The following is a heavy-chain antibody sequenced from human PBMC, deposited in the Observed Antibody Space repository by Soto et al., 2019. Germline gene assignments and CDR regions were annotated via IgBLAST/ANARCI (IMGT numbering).Heavy chain of an antibody. J-gene: IGHJ3*02. Sequence: PSETLSLTCAVSGGSISSSNWWSWVRQPPGKGLEWIGYIYYTGSTNYNPSLKGRVNISVDTSKKQFSLKLTSVTAADTAVFFFAILFPYYDFLTGSQMFAFDIWGQGTMVTVSS. CDR1: GGSISSSNW. D-gene: IGHD3-9*01. V-gene: IGHV4-4*02. CDR2: IYYTGST. CDR3: AILFPYYDFLTGSQMFAFDI.